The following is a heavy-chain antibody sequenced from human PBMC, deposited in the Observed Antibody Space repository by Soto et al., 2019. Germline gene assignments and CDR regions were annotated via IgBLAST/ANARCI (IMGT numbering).Heavy chain of an antibody. CDR1: GYIFTSHG. CDR2: ISVYDNEA. CDR3: ARYRGGYFDY. Sequence: QVQLVQSGPEVKKPGASVKVSCKTSGYIFTSHGISWVRQAPGQGLEWMGWISVYDNEATSAQKFQGTVTMTIDPSTSTAYMWLRSLTSDDTAVYYCARYRGGYFDYWGQGTLVTVSS. D-gene: IGHD3-16*01. J-gene: IGHJ4*02. V-gene: IGHV1-18*01.